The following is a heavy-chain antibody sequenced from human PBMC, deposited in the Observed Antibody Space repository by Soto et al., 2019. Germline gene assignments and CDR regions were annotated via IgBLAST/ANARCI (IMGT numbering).Heavy chain of an antibody. CDR3: ARGLKFHSSSWYHY. J-gene: IGHJ4*02. Sequence: GGSLRLSCAVSGFTFSSYSMNWVRQAPGKGLEWVSSISSSSSYIYYADSVKGRFTISRDNAKNSLYLQMNSLRAEDTAVYYCARGLKFHSSSWYHYWGQGTLVTVSS. CDR2: ISSSSSYI. V-gene: IGHV3-21*01. CDR1: GFTFSSYS. D-gene: IGHD6-13*01.